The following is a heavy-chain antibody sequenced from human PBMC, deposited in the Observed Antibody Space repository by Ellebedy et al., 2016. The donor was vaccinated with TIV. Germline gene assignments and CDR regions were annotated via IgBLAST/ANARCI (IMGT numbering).Heavy chain of an antibody. CDR3: ASSLTRVPNWYFDL. CDR1: GFTVSSNY. V-gene: IGHV3-66*01. Sequence: GGSLRLSCAASGFTVSSNYMSWVRQAPGKGLEWVSVIYSGGSTYYADSVKGRFTISRENSKTTLYLQMNSLRAEETAVYYCASSLTRVPNWYFDLWGRGTLVTVSS. CDR2: IYSGGST. J-gene: IGHJ2*01. D-gene: IGHD3-9*01.